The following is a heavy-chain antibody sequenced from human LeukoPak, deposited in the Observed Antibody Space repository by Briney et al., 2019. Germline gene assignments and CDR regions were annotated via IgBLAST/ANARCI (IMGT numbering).Heavy chain of an antibody. CDR2: TNPNSGGT. D-gene: IGHD4-17*01. Sequence: ASVKVSCKASGYTFTGSYMHCVRQAPGQWLELMGRTNPNSGGTNYAQKFQGRVTMTRDTSISTAYMELSRLRSDDTAVYYCARDGRGYGDYDWFDPWGQGTLVTVSS. CDR1: GYTFTGSY. V-gene: IGHV1-2*06. CDR3: ARDGRGYGDYDWFDP. J-gene: IGHJ5*02.